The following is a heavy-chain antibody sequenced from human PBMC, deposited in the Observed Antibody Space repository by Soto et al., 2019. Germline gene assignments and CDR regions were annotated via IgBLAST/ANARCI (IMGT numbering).Heavy chain of an antibody. Sequence: ASVKVSCKASGYSFTSYGFTWVRQAPGEGLVWMGWISAYNGDTHYAQKFRDRVKMTTEVSTSTAYMELSSLKSDDTAVYYCARGVAGPLHWFDPWGQGTLVTVSS. CDR1: GYSFTSYG. J-gene: IGHJ5*02. V-gene: IGHV1-18*01. CDR3: ARGVAGPLHWFDP. CDR2: ISAYNGDT. D-gene: IGHD6-19*01.